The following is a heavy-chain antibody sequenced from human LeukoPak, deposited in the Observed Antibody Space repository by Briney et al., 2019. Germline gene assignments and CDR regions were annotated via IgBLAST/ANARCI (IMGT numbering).Heavy chain of an antibody. D-gene: IGHD4-17*01. CDR2: INPSGGST. J-gene: IGHJ6*02. CDR1: GYTFTSYY. Sequence: GASVKVSCRASGYTFTSYYMHWVRQAPGQGLEWMGIINPSGGSTSYAQKFQGRVTMTRDTSTSTVYMELSSLRSEDTAVYYCARVGPGDYGDHERVYYYYGMDVWGQGTTVTVSS. CDR3: ARVGPGDYGDHERVYYYYGMDV. V-gene: IGHV1-46*01.